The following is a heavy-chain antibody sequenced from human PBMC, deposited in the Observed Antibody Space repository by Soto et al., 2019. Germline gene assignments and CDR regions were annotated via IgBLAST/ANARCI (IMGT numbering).Heavy chain of an antibody. CDR1: GFSFSKHG. D-gene: IGHD3-10*01. CDR3: AKKVNSGPGSQYFDY. Sequence: QVQLVESGGGVVQPGRSLRLSCAAAGFSFSKHGMHWVRQVPGKGLEWVAIISYDGSNKYYGDSVKGRFTVSRDNSKNTLYLQMNSLRAEDTAIYYCAKKVNSGPGSQYFDYWGQGTLVTVSS. V-gene: IGHV3-30*18. J-gene: IGHJ4*02. CDR2: ISYDGSNK.